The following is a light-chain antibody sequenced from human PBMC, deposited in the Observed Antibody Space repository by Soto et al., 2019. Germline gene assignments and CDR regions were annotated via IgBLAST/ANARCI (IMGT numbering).Light chain of an antibody. CDR1: SSDVGNYNL. CDR2: EGG. J-gene: IGLJ2*01. Sequence: QSALTQPASVSGSPGQSITISCTGTSSDVGNYNLVSWYQQYPGKAPKLMIYEGGKRPSGVSNRFSCSKSGNTASLPISWLQAEDEADYYCCSIALRSTWIFGGGTKLTVL. V-gene: IGLV2-23*01. CDR3: CSIALRSTWI.